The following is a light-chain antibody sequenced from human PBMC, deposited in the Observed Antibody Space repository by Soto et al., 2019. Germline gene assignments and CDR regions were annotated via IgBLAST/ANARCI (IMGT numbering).Light chain of an antibody. J-gene: IGKJ4*01. CDR1: QGISSY. V-gene: IGKV1-8*01. CDR3: QQYYSYPGT. Sequence: AIRMTQSPSSLSASTGDRVTITCRASQGISSYLAWYQQKPGKAPKLLIYAASTLQSGVPSRFSRSGSGTDFTLTISCLQSEDFATYYCQQYYSYPGTFGGGTKVEIK. CDR2: AAS.